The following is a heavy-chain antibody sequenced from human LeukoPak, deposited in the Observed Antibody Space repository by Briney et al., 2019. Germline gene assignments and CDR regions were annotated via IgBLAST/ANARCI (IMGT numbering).Heavy chain of an antibody. V-gene: IGHV3-9*01. CDR3: ARDPTVAGGGIDY. D-gene: IGHD6-19*01. Sequence: GGSLRLSCAASGFTFDDYAMHWVRQAPGKGLEWVSGISWNSGSIGYADSVKGRFTISRDNAKNSLYLQMNSLRAEDTAVYYCARDPTVAGGGIDYWGQGTLVTVSS. CDR2: ISWNSGSI. J-gene: IGHJ4*02. CDR1: GFTFDDYA.